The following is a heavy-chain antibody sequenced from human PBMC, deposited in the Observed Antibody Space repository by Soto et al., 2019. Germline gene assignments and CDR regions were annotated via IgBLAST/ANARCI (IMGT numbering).Heavy chain of an antibody. CDR1: GYTFTNYG. V-gene: IGHV1-18*01. CDR2: ISAYNGNT. CDR3: GRGVGSGSYYNQYNWFDP. J-gene: IGHJ5*02. D-gene: IGHD3-10*01. Sequence: ASVKVSCKASGYTFTNYGISWVRQAPGQGLEWMGWISAYNGNTKYAQKHQGRVTMTTDTSTSTAYMELRSLRSDDTAVYYCGRGVGSGSYYNQYNWFDPWGQGTLVTVLL.